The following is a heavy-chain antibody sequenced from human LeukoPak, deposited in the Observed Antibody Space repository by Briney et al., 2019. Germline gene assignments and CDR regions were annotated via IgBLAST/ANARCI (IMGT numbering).Heavy chain of an antibody. D-gene: IGHD4-17*01. J-gene: IGHJ4*02. CDR2: LYHSGST. Sequence: SETLSLTCTVSGVSISSYYWSWIRQPPGKGLEWIGYLYHSGSTNYNPSLKSRVTISVDTSKNQFSLELSSVTAADTAVYYCASQTAWDYGDYPTGLFDYWGQGTLVTVSS. CDR3: ASQTAWDYGDYPTGLFDY. V-gene: IGHV4-59*08. CDR1: GVSISSYY.